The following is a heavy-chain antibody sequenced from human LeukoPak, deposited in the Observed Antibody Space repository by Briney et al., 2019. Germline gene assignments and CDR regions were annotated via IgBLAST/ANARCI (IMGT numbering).Heavy chain of an antibody. J-gene: IGHJ3*02. V-gene: IGHV1-69*13. Sequence: GASVKVSCKASGGTFSSYAISWVRQAPGQGLEWMGGIIPIFGIANYAQKFQGRVTITADESTSTAYMELSSLRSEDTAVYYCASPGVVVAASDAFDIWGQGTMVTVSS. CDR1: GGTFSSYA. CDR3: ASPGVVVAASDAFDI. CDR2: IIPIFGIA. D-gene: IGHD2-15*01.